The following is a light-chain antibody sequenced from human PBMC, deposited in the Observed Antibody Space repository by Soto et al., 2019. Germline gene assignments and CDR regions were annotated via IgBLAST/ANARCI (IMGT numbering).Light chain of an antibody. CDR3: QQYGSSPWT. CDR1: QTVRNNY. CDR2: GAS. J-gene: IGKJ1*01. Sequence: EIVLTQSPGTLSLSPGEGATLSCRASQTVRNNYLAWYQQKPGQAPRLLIYGASSRATGIPDRFSGSGSGTDFTLTISKLEPEDFAVYYCQQYGSSPWTFGQGTKVEIK. V-gene: IGKV3-20*01.